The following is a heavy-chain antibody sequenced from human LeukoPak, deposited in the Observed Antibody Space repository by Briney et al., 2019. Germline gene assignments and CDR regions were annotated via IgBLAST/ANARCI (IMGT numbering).Heavy chain of an antibody. CDR2: IDWDDDK. J-gene: IGHJ3*02. Sequence: TLSLTCTVSGDSISNAYWSWIRQPPGKALEWLARIDWDDDKYYSTSLKTRLTISKDTSKNQVVLTMTNMDPVDTATYYCARLKLPDAFDIWGQGTMVTVSS. D-gene: IGHD5-24*01. CDR3: ARLKLPDAFDI. V-gene: IGHV2-70*11. CDR1: GDSISNAYW.